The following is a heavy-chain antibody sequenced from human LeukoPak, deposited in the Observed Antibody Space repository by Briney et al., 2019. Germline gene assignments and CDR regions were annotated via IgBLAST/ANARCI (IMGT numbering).Heavy chain of an antibody. CDR3: VLRLGELSLFDFDY. D-gene: IGHD3-16*02. CDR2: FDPEDGET. CDR1: GYTLTEIS. V-gene: IGHV1-24*01. J-gene: IGHJ4*02. Sequence: ASVKVSCKVSGYTLTEISMHWVRQAPGKGLEWMGGFDPEDGETIYAQKFQGRVTMTEDTSTDTAYMELSSLRSEDTAVYYCVLRLGELSLFDFDYWGQGTLVTVSS.